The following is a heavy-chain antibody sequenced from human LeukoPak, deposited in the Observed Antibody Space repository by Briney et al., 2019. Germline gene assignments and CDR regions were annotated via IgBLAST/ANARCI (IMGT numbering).Heavy chain of an antibody. V-gene: IGHV3-21*01. CDR1: GFTFSSYS. Sequence: GGSLRLSCAASGFTFSSYSMNWVRQAPGKGLEWVSSISSSSSYIYYADSVKGRFTISRDNAKNSLYLQMNSLRAEDTAVYYCARDRGTAMGSNWFDPWGQGTLVTVSS. D-gene: IGHD5-18*01. J-gene: IGHJ5*02. CDR2: ISSSSSYI. CDR3: ARDRGTAMGSNWFDP.